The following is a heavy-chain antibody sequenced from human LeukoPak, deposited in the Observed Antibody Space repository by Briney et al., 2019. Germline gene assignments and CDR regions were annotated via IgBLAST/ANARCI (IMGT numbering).Heavy chain of an antibody. CDR1: GGSIINYY. Sequence: SETLSLTCTVSGGSIINYYWTWIRQPPGKGLEWIGSIYHNGGTNYNPSLESRVTMSVDTSKNQFFLKMTSVTAADTAVYYCARDGWFGVPFDYWGQGTLVTVSS. V-gene: IGHV4-59*01. CDR3: ARDGWFGVPFDY. D-gene: IGHD3-10*01. J-gene: IGHJ4*02. CDR2: IYHNGGT.